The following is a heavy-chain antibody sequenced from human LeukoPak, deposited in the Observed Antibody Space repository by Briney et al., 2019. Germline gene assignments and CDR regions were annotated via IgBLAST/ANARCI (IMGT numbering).Heavy chain of an antibody. V-gene: IGHV4-59*01. Sequence: SETLSLTCTVSGGSLSPFYWSWIRQPPGKGLGWIAHVYHSGTTYYNPSLKSRVAISADTSKNQFSLRLSSVTAADTAVYYCARGACSGGSCLDSWGQGTLVTVSP. J-gene: IGHJ4*02. CDR3: ARGACSGGSCLDS. CDR1: GGSLSPFY. D-gene: IGHD2-15*01. CDR2: VYHSGTT.